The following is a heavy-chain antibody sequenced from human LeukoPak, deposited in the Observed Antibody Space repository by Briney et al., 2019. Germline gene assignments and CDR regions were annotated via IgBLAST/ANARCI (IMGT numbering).Heavy chain of an antibody. Sequence: GGSLRLSCAASGFTLSSYSMNWVRQAPGKGLEWVSSISSSSSYIYYADSVKGRFTISRDNAKNSLYLQMNSLRAEDTAVYYCARAGGSHGTFDYWGQGTLVTVSS. CDR2: ISSSSSYI. D-gene: IGHD1-26*01. CDR3: ARAGGSHGTFDY. CDR1: GFTLSSYS. V-gene: IGHV3-21*01. J-gene: IGHJ4*02.